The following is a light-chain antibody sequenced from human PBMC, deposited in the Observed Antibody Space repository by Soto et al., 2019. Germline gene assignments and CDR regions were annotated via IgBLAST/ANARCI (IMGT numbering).Light chain of an antibody. Sequence: EIVLTQSPDTLSLSPGERATLSCRASQTVSSNYLAWCQQRPGQVPRLLIYGASNRATGIPDRFSGSGSGTDFTLTISRLEPEDFAVYYCQQYGSSGTFGQGTKVDIK. V-gene: IGKV3-20*01. J-gene: IGKJ1*01. CDR1: QTVSSNY. CDR2: GAS. CDR3: QQYGSSGT.